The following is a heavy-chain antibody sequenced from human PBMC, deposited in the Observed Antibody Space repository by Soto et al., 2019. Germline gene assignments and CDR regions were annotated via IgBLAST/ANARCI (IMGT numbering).Heavy chain of an antibody. CDR1: GFTFSSYG. CDR2: ISYDGSNK. D-gene: IGHD2-15*01. CDR3: AKDPTRYCSGGSCYPIDY. V-gene: IGHV3-30*18. Sequence: QVQLVESGGGVVQPGRSLRLSCAASGFTFSSYGMHWVRQAPGKGLEWVAVISYDGSNKYYADSVKGRFTISRDNSKNTLYLQMNSLRAEDTAVYYCAKDPTRYCSGGSCYPIDYWGQGTLVTVSS. J-gene: IGHJ4*02.